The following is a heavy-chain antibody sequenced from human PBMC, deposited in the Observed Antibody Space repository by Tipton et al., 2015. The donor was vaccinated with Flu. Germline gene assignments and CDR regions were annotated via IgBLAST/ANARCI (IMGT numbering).Heavy chain of an antibody. Sequence: SLRLSCAASGFTSSDHYMDWVRQAPGKGLEWVGRIRSKAYSYTTEYAASGKGRFTISRDDSKNSLYLQMNSLKTEDTAVYYCTRAGAYCGGGACYRAFDIWGQGTLVTVFS. V-gene: IGHV3-72*01. CDR2: IRSKAYSYTT. D-gene: IGHD2-15*01. J-gene: IGHJ3*02. CDR3: TRAGAYCGGGACYRAFDI. CDR1: GFTSSDHY.